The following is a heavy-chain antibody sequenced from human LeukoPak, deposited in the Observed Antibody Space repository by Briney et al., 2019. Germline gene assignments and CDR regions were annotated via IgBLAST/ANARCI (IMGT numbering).Heavy chain of an antibody. CDR3: ARGGVVVAATHYYFVY. V-gene: IGHV1-8*03. CDR1: GYTFTSYD. D-gene: IGHD2-15*01. Sequence: ASVKVSCKASGYTFTSYDINWVRQATGQGLEWMGWMNPNSGNTGYAQKFQGRVTITRNTSISTAYMELSSLRSEDTAVYYCARGGVVVAATHYYFVYWGQGTLVTVSS. CDR2: MNPNSGNT. J-gene: IGHJ4*02.